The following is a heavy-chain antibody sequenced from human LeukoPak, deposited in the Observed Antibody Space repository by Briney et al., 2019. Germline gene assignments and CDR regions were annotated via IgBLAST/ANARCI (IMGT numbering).Heavy chain of an antibody. V-gene: IGHV3-30*02. Sequence: GGSLRLSCAASGFTFSSYAMSWARQAPSKGLEWVGFIRYDGSNKYYADSVKGRFTISRDNSKNTLYLQMNSLRAEDTAVYYCARAMSTFGGVRNYFYSWGQGTLVTVSS. J-gene: IGHJ4*02. CDR2: IRYDGSNK. D-gene: IGHD3-16*01. CDR3: ARAMSTFGGVRNYFYS. CDR1: GFTFSSYA.